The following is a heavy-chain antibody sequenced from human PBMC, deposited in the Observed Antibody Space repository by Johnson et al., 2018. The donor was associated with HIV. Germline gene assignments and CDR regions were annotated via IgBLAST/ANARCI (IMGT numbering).Heavy chain of an antibody. Sequence: VQLVESGGGLVQPGGSLRLSCAASGFSFGDYWMTWVRQAPGKGLEWVANIKEDGSEKYYVDSVKGRFTISRDNAKNSLYLQMNSLRAEDTAVYYCAKDLQYCSGGSCYLIRSAFDIWGQGTMVTVSS. CDR3: AKDLQYCSGGSCYLIRSAFDI. V-gene: IGHV3-7*01. J-gene: IGHJ3*02. D-gene: IGHD2-15*01. CDR2: IKEDGSEK. CDR1: GFSFGDYW.